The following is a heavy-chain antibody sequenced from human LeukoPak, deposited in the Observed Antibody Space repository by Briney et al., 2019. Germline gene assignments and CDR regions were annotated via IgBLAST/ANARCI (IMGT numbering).Heavy chain of an antibody. D-gene: IGHD3-9*01. V-gene: IGHV3-74*01. J-gene: IGHJ5*02. Sequence: GGSLRLSCAASGFTFSSYWMHWVRQAPGKGLVWVSRINVDGSSTYYADSVKGRFIISRDNAKNTLYLQMNSQRAEDSAVYYCARDPLFSWGQGPLVTVSS. CDR2: INVDGSST. CDR1: GFTFSSYW. CDR3: ARDPLFS.